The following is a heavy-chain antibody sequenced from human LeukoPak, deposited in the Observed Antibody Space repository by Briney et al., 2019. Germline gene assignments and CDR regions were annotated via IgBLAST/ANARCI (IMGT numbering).Heavy chain of an antibody. J-gene: IGHJ4*02. CDR1: GGSFSGYY. Sequence: SETLSLTCAVYGGSFSGYYWSWIRQPPGKGLEWIGEINHSGSTNYNPSLKSRVTISVDTSKNQFSLKLSSVTAADTAVYYCARGDRQYTVTTFLRGSYFDYWGQGTLVTVSS. V-gene: IGHV4-34*01. CDR3: ARGDRQYTVTTFLRGSYFDY. D-gene: IGHD4-17*01. CDR2: INHSGST.